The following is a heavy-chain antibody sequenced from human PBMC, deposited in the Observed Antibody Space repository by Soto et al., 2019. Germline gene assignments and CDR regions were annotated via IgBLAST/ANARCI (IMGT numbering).Heavy chain of an antibody. Sequence: SLRLSCAASGFTFSSYWMSWVRQAPGKGLEWVANIKQDGSEKYYVDSVKGRFTISRDNAKNSLYLQMNSLRAEDTAVYYCARGGDSGSYFQYYYGMDIWGQGTTVTVSS. CDR2: IKQDGSEK. CDR3: ARGGDSGSYFQYYYGMDI. J-gene: IGHJ6*02. D-gene: IGHD1-26*01. V-gene: IGHV3-7*03. CDR1: GFTFSSYW.